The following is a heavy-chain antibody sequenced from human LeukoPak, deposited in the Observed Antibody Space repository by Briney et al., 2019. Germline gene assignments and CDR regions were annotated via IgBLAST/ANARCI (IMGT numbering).Heavy chain of an antibody. CDR3: ARDNRPFDFWSGYYFDY. V-gene: IGHV4-31*03. CDR1: GASMASGGHY. Sequence: PSETLYLTCTVSGASMASGGHYWGWIRQHPEKGLEWIGYIHHSGSTHYDPSLKSRVTISIDTSKNQFSLKLSSVTAADTAVYYCARDNRPFDFWSGYYFDYWGQGTLVTVSS. J-gene: IGHJ4*02. D-gene: IGHD3-3*01. CDR2: IHHSGST.